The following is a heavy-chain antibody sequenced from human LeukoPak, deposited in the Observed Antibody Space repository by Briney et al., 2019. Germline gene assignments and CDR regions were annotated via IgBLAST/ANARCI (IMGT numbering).Heavy chain of an antibody. D-gene: IGHD3-10*01. CDR1: GGTFSSYA. V-gene: IGHV1-69*04. CDR2: IIPILGIA. Sequence: ASVKVSCKASGGTFSSYAISWVRQAPGQGLEWMGRIIPILGIANYAQKFQGRVTITADKSTSTAYMELSSLRSEDTAVYYCASLYYYGSGSYESDYWGQGTLVTASS. CDR3: ASLYYYGSGSYESDY. J-gene: IGHJ4*02.